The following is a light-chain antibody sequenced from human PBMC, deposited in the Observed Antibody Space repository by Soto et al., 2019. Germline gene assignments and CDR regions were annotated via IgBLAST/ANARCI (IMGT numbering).Light chain of an antibody. Sequence: AIQMTQSPSSLSASVGDRVTITCRASQDITNDLGWYQQKPGKAPKLLIYGTSTLQSGVVSRFSGSGSGTDFTLTISSLQPEDFAVYYCLQDYSYPFTFGQGTKVDIK. J-gene: IGKJ2*01. CDR3: LQDYSYPFT. V-gene: IGKV1-6*02. CDR1: QDITND. CDR2: GTS.